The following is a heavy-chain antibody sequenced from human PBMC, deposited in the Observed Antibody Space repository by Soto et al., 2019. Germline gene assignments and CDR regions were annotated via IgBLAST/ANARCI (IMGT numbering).Heavy chain of an antibody. CDR1: GYSFTSYA. Sequence: ASVKVSCKTAGYSFTSYAMHWVRQAPGQRLEWMGWISGGNGNTKYSQRFQGRVTISRDTSASTAYMELSSLRSEDTAVYFCARERGGITIFGVTLGMDVWGPGTTVTSP. D-gene: IGHD3-3*01. CDR3: ARERGGITIFGVTLGMDV. J-gene: IGHJ6*02. V-gene: IGHV1-3*01. CDR2: ISGGNGNT.